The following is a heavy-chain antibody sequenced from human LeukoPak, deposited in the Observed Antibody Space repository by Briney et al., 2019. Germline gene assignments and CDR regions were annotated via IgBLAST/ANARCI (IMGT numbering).Heavy chain of an antibody. CDR3: ARPGYCSGGSGSHFDY. CDR1: GGSFSGYY. D-gene: IGHD2-15*01. J-gene: IGHJ4*02. V-gene: IGHV4-34*01. CDR2: INHSGST. Sequence: SETLSLTCAVYGGSFSGYYWSWIRQPPGKGLEWIGEINHSGSTNYNTSLKSRVTISVDTSKNQFSLKLSSVTAADTAVYYCARPGYCSGGSGSHFDYWGQGTLVTVSS.